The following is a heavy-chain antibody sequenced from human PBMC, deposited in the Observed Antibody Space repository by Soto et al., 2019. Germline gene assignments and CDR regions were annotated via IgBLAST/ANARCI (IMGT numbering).Heavy chain of an antibody. CDR3: ATYDGGTSNDAFDI. CDR2: IFPADSDT. Sequence: XESLKVSWKSSANIFINYGIGLVLQLPGRGLEWMGIIFPADSDTRYSPSFQGHVSISADTSVNTAYLQWSSLKASDTAIYYCATYDGGTSNDAFDIWGQGTMVTV. CDR1: ANIFINYG. J-gene: IGHJ3*02. D-gene: IGHD3-10*01. V-gene: IGHV5-51*01.